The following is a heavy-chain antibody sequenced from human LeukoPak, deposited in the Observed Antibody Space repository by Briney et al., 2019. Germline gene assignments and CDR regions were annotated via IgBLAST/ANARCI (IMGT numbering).Heavy chain of an antibody. CDR2: IWYDGSNK. Sequence: GGSLRLSCAASGFTVNSNYMSWVRQAPGKGLEWVAVIWYDGSNKYYADSVKGRFTISRDNSKNTLYLQMNSLRAEDTAVYYCAREGLELQYYYGMDVWGQGTTVTVSS. V-gene: IGHV3-33*08. D-gene: IGHD1-7*01. J-gene: IGHJ6*02. CDR3: AREGLELQYYYGMDV. CDR1: GFTVNSNY.